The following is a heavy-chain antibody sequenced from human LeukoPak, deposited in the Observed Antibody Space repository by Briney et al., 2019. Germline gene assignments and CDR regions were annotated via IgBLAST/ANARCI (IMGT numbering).Heavy chain of an antibody. J-gene: IGHJ4*02. CDR2: ISLSGSTI. D-gene: IGHD4/OR15-4a*01. V-gene: IGHV3-11*01. Sequence: GGSLRLSCAASGFTFSDYYMSWIRQAPGKGLEWVSYISLSGSTIHYTDSVKGRFTISRDNARDSLFLQMNSLRAEDTAVYYCAGERSFYGANLAVDYWGQGTLVTVSS. CDR3: AGERSFYGANLAVDY. CDR1: GFTFSDYY.